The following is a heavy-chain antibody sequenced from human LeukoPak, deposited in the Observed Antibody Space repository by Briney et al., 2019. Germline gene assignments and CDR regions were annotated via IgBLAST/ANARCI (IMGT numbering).Heavy chain of an antibody. CDR2: ISSSSSYI. Sequence: IPGGSLRLSCAASGFTFSSYSMNWVRQAPGKGLEWVSSISSSSSYIYNADSVKGRFTISRDNAKNSLYLQMNSLRAEDTAVYYCARDAYYYDSSGYYHPGAFDIWGQGTMVTVSS. CDR1: GFTFSSYS. J-gene: IGHJ3*02. V-gene: IGHV3-21*01. CDR3: ARDAYYYDSSGYYHPGAFDI. D-gene: IGHD3-22*01.